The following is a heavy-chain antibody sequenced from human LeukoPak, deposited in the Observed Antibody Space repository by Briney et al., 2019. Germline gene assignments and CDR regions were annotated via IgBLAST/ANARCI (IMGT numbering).Heavy chain of an antibody. D-gene: IGHD3-22*01. CDR3: AKHPSGGYDSSGYYYFDY. J-gene: IGHJ4*02. CDR2: IRYDGTNK. Sequence: PGGSLRLSCAASGFTFSSYGMHWVRQAPGKGLEWVAFIRYDGTNKYYADSVKGRFTISSDNSKNTLYLQMNRLRARDTAVYYCAKHPSGGYDSSGYYYFDYWGQGTLVTVSS. V-gene: IGHV3-30*02. CDR1: GFTFSSYG.